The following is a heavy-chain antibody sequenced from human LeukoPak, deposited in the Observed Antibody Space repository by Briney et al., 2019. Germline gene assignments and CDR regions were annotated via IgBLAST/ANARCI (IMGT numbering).Heavy chain of an antibody. CDR2: INHSGST. V-gene: IGHV4-34*01. CDR3: ARFSAGSGPYYFDY. CDR1: GGSFSGYY. Sequence: SETLSLTCAVYGGSFSGYYWSWIRQPPGKGLEWIGEINHSGSTNYNPSLKSRVTISVDTSKNQFSLKLSSVTAADTAVYYCARFSAGSGPYYFDYWGQGTLVTVSA. J-gene: IGHJ4*02. D-gene: IGHD3-10*01.